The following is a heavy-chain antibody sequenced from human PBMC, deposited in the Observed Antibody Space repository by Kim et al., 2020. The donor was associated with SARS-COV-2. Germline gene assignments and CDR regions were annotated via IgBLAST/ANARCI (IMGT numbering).Heavy chain of an antibody. CDR2: IYNNGVT. V-gene: IGHV4-59*13. CDR3: ARSSVGNGTFQH. J-gene: IGHJ1*01. D-gene: IGHD2-8*01. CDR1: GGSISPYY. Sequence: AETLSLTCTVSGGSISPYYWSWIRQPPGKGLEWIGSIYNNGVTTYSPSLESRVTMSVVTSKTQFSLKLQSVTTPNAAVYFCARSSVGNGTFQHWGQGTLVTVSA.